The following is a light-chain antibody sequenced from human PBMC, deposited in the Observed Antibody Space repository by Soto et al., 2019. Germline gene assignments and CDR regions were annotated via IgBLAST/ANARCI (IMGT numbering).Light chain of an antibody. CDR3: QHHHLGLGT. CDR2: GAS. CDR1: QDIINH. Sequence: DIQMTQSPSSLSASVGDTVTITCRASQDIINHLAWYQQKPGKVPNLLIYGASTLHSGVPSRFRGSGSGTHFTLTISSLQPEDVATYYCQHHHLGLGTFGQGTRLEIK. J-gene: IGKJ5*01. V-gene: IGKV1-27*01.